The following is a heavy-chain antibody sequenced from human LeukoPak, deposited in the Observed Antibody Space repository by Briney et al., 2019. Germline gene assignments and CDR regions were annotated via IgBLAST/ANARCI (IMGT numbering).Heavy chain of an antibody. CDR1: GFTFSSYG. CDR2: IWYDGSNK. J-gene: IGHJ3*02. D-gene: IGHD2-21*02. CDR3: ARETDCGGDCPDAFDI. V-gene: IGHV3-33*01. Sequence: GGSLRLSCAASGFTFSSYGMHWVRQAPGKGLEWVAVIWYDGSNKYYADSVKGRFTISRDNAKNTLYLQMNSLRAEDTAVYYCARETDCGGDCPDAFDIWGQGTMVTVSS.